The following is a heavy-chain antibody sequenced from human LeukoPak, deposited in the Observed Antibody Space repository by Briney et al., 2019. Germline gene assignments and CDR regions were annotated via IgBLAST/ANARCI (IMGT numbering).Heavy chain of an antibody. Sequence: ASVKVSCKASGYTFTGYYMHWVRQATGQGLEWMGWMNPNSGNTGYAQEFQGRVTMTRNTSISTAYMELSSLRSEDTAVYYCARGDDLVVVVPAASENYYYYMDVWGKGTTVTVSS. CDR2: MNPNSGNT. V-gene: IGHV1-8*02. CDR3: ARGDDLVVVVPAASENYYYYMDV. D-gene: IGHD2-2*01. J-gene: IGHJ6*03. CDR1: GYTFTGYY.